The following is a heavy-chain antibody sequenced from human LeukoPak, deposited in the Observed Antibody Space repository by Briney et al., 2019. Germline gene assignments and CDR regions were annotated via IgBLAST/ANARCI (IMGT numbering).Heavy chain of an antibody. D-gene: IGHD4-17*01. J-gene: IGHJ4*02. V-gene: IGHV3-23*01. CDR3: ARRDYGAPFDF. CDR1: GFTFNNYA. CDR2: TSGTGGST. Sequence: DPGGSLRLSCVASGFTFNNYAMNWVRQAPGKGLEWVSATSGTGGSTYYADSVKGRFTISRDNSKNTLYLQMNSLRAEDTAIYYCARRDYGAPFDFWGQGTLVTVSS.